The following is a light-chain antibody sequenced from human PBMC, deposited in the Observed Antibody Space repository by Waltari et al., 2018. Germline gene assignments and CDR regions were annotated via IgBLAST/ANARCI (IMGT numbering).Light chain of an antibody. CDR3: LQHSSHPQT. CDR2: AAS. CDR1: QGIRNY. J-gene: IGKJ2*01. Sequence: DIQMTQSPSVMSASVGDRVTITCRASQGIRNYLAWFQQKPGEAPKGLIYAASNLQSGVPSRFSGSGSGTEFTLTISSLQPEDFATYYCLQHSSHPQTFGQGTKLEIK. V-gene: IGKV1-17*03.